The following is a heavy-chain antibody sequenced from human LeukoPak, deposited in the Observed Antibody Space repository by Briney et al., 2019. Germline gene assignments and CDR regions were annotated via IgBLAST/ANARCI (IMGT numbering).Heavy chain of an antibody. J-gene: IGHJ4*02. V-gene: IGHV4-4*02. Sequence: SGTLSLTCTVSGGSISNSNWWSWVRQSPEKGLEWIGEIHHGGTTNYNPSLKSRVTISLDKSKNQFSLKLSSVTAADTAVYYCARRGFYDLDYWGQGTLVTVSS. CDR2: IHHGGTT. D-gene: IGHD3-3*01. CDR1: GGSISNSNW. CDR3: ARRGFYDLDY.